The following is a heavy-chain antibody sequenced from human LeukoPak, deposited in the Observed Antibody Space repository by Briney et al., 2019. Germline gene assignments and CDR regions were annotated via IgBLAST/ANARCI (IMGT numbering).Heavy chain of an antibody. CDR1: GGATSSSNYY. Sequence: NPSETLSLTCTVSGGATSSSNYYWAWIRQPPGKGLEWMGSIFYSGTTHYNSSLKSRVTISIDTSKNQFSLKLSSVTAADTAVYYCARLSNYGGHSGDGYRGQGTLVIVSS. V-gene: IGHV4-39*01. J-gene: IGHJ4*02. D-gene: IGHD4-23*01. CDR3: ARLSNYGGHSGDGY. CDR2: IFYSGTT.